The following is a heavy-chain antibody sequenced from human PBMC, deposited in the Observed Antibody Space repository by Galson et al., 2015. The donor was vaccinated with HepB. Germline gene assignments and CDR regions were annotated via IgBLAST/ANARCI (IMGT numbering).Heavy chain of an antibody. V-gene: IGHV5-10-1*01. CDR3: ASYGSGEKDAFDI. D-gene: IGHD3-10*01. CDR1: GYSFTSYW. Sequence: QSGAEVKKPGESLRISCKGSGYSFTSYWISWVRQMPGKGLEWMGRIDPSNSYTNYSPSFQGHVTISADKSISTAYLQWSSLKASDTAMYYCASYGSGEKDAFDIWGQGTMVTVSS. J-gene: IGHJ3*02. CDR2: IDPSNSYT.